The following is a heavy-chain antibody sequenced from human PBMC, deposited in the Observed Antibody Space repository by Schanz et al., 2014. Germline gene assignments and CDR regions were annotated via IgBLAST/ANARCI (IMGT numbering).Heavy chain of an antibody. CDR1: GGSISSYY. J-gene: IGHJ4*02. CDR2: RDSSGST. CDR3: ARDGLGADY. Sequence: QVQLQESGPGLVKPSETLSLNCTVSGGSISSYYWSWIRQPPGKGLEWIGHRDSSGSTKYNPSLKSRVTISIDTSKNQISLRLRSVTEADTAVYYCARDGLGADYWGQGTLVTVSA. V-gene: IGHV4-59*01.